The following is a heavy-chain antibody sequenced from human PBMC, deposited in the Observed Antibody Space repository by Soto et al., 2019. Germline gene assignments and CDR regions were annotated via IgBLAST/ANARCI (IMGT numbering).Heavy chain of an antibody. Sequence: QVQLQESGPGLVKPSQTLSLTCTVSGGSISSGGYYWSWIRQHPGKGLEGIGYIYYSGSTYYNPSLKSRVTISVDTSKNQFSLKLSSVTAADTAVYYCAREGSGSYYNDPNYYYYYGMDGWGQGTTVTVSS. J-gene: IGHJ6*02. CDR2: IYYSGST. D-gene: IGHD3-10*01. V-gene: IGHV4-31*03. CDR3: AREGSGSYYNDPNYYYYYGMDG. CDR1: GGSISSGGYY.